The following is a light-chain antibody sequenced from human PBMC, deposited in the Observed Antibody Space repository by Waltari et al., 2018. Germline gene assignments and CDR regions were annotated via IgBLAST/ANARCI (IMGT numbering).Light chain of an antibody. Sequence: EIVMTQSPAIMSVSPGERVTLSCRGSQRVSNYLAWDQQVPGQAPRLLIYGAHTRATGVPDSFSGSGSGTDFTLIVSSLQSEDFGVYYCQQYIDCRQYTFGQGTKLEIK. CDR3: QQYIDCRQYT. V-gene: IGKV3-15*01. CDR1: QRVSNY. CDR2: GAH. J-gene: IGKJ2*01.